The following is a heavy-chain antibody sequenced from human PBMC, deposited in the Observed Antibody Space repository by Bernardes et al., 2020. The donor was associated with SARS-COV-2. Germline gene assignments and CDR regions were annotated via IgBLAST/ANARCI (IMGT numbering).Heavy chain of an antibody. D-gene: IGHD3-22*01. CDR1: GYSFTNYW. CDR3: ARLPIYECDSNCYYRWFDS. J-gene: IGHJ5*01. CDR2: VYPGDSDK. V-gene: IGHV5-51*01. Sequence: GGSLKISCKGSGYSFTNYWIGWVRQMPGKGLEWMGIVYPGDSDKRYSPSFQGQVTISADKSISTAYLQWSSLKASDTAMYYCARLPIYECDSNCYYRWFDSWGQGTLVTVSS.